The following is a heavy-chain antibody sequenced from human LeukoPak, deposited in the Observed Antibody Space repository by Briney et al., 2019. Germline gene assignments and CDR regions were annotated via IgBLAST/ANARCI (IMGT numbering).Heavy chain of an antibody. J-gene: IGHJ6*02. D-gene: IGHD3-16*02. CDR1: GFTFSSYS. V-gene: IGHV3-21*01. CDR2: ISSSSSYI. CDR3: ARRGVTVYGMDV. Sequence: GGPLRLSCAASGFTFSSYSMNWVRQAPGKGLEWVSSISSSSSYIYYADSVKGRFTISRDNAKNSLYLQMNSLRAEDTAVYYCARRGVTVYGMDVWGQGTTVTVSS.